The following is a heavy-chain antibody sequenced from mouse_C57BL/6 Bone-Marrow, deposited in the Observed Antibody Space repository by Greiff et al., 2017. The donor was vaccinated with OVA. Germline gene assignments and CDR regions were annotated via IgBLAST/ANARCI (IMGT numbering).Heavy chain of an antibody. D-gene: IGHD4-1*01. CDR3: ARRSTGPNWYFDV. Sequence: EVMLVESGGDLVKPGGSLKLSCAASGFTFSSYGMSWVRQTPDKRLEWVATISSGGSYTSYPDSVTGRFTISRDNAKNTLYLQMSSLKSEDTAMYYCARRSTGPNWYFDVWGTGTTVTVSS. CDR2: ISSGGSYT. V-gene: IGHV5-6*02. CDR1: GFTFSSYG. J-gene: IGHJ1*03.